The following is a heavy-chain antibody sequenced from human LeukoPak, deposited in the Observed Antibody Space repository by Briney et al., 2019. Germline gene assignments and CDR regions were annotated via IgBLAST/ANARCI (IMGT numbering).Heavy chain of an antibody. J-gene: IGHJ5*02. CDR3: ARGIAAAGTSDP. CDR2: TNPNSGNT. V-gene: IGHV1-8*01. Sequence: ASVKVSCKASGYTFTSYDINWVRQATGQGLEWMGWTNPNSGNTGYAQKFQGRVTMTRNTSISTAYMELSSLRSEDTAVYYCARGIAAAGTSDPWGQGTLVTVS. D-gene: IGHD6-13*01. CDR1: GYTFTSYD.